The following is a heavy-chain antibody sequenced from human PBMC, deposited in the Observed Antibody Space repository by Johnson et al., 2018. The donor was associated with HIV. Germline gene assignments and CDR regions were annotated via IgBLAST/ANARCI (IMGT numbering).Heavy chain of an antibody. Sequence: VQLVESGGGLVQPGRSLRLSCAASGFTFDDYAMHWVRLAPGKGLEWVSGISWNSASIGYADSVKGRFTISRDNAKNSLYLQMNSLRPDDSAVYYCARDRWLGDAFDIWGQGTMVTVSS. J-gene: IGHJ3*02. CDR1: GFTFDDYA. CDR3: ARDRWLGDAFDI. CDR2: ISWNSASI. V-gene: IGHV3-9*01. D-gene: IGHD6-19*01.